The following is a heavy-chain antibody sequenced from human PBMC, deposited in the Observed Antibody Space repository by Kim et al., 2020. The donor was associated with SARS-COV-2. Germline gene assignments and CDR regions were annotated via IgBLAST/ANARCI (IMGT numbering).Heavy chain of an antibody. Sequence: SVKVSCKASGGTFSSYAISWVRQAPGQGLEWMGGIIPIFGTANYAQKFQGRVTITADESTSTAYMELSSLRSEDTAVYYCARGGRGWNYYYYYGMDVWGQGTTVTVSS. CDR2: IIPIFGTA. CDR1: GGTFSSYA. J-gene: IGHJ6*02. V-gene: IGHV1-69*13. CDR3: ARGGRGWNYYYYYGMDV. D-gene: IGHD6-19*01.